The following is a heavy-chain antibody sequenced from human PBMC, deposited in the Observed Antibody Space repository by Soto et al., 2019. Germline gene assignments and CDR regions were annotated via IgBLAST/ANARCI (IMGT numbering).Heavy chain of an antibody. CDR2: INHSGST. J-gene: IGHJ4*02. D-gene: IGHD5-18*01. CDR3: ARDICEHTAMVTRWCPKLDY. V-gene: IGHV4-34*01. CDR1: GGSFSGYY. Sequence: SETLSLTCAVYGGSFSGYYWSWIRQPPGKGLEWIGEINHSGSTNYNPSLKSRVTISVDTSKNQFSLKLSSVTAADTAVYYCARDICEHTAMVTRWCPKLDYWGQGTLVTVSS.